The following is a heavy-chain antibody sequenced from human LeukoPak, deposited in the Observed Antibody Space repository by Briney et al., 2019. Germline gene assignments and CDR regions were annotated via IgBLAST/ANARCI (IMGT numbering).Heavy chain of an antibody. CDR3: ARDSSGYAYFDY. J-gene: IGHJ4*02. Sequence: SETLSLTCTVSGGSISSGGYYWSWIRQHPGKGLEWIGYIYYSGSTYYNPSLKSRVTISVDTSKNQFSLKMSSVTAADTAVYYCARDSSGYAYFDYWGQGTLVTVSS. D-gene: IGHD3-22*01. CDR2: IYYSGST. CDR1: GGSISSGGYY. V-gene: IGHV4-31*03.